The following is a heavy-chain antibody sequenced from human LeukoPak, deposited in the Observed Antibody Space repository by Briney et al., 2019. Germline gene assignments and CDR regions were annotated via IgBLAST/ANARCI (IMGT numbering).Heavy chain of an antibody. CDR3: AREAYGILTGYYGAPNYFDY. Sequence: GASVKVSCKASGYTFTGYYMHWVRQAPGQGLEWMGWINPNSGGTNYAQKFQGWVTMTRDTSISTAYMELSRLRSDDTAVYYCAREAYGILTGYYGAPNYFDYWGQGTLVTVSS. D-gene: IGHD3-9*01. V-gene: IGHV1-2*04. CDR2: INPNSGGT. J-gene: IGHJ4*02. CDR1: GYTFTGYY.